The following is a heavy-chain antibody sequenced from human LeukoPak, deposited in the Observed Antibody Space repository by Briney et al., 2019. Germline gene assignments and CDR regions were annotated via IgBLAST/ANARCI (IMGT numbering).Heavy chain of an antibody. Sequence: GGSLRLSCAASGFTFSSYAMSWVRQAPGKGLEWVSGISWNSGSIGYADSVKGRFTISRDNSRDTLFLEMNNLRIEDTAIYYCAKNFSMMVFWGPGTQVTVSS. CDR2: ISWNSGSI. V-gene: IGHV3-23*01. CDR3: AKNFSMMVF. D-gene: IGHD3/OR15-3a*01. J-gene: IGHJ4*02. CDR1: GFTFSSYA.